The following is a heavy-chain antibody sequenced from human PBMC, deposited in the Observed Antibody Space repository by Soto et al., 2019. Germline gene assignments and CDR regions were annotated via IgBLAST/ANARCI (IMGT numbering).Heavy chain of an antibody. V-gene: IGHV3-74*01. J-gene: IGHJ4*02. CDR1: GFAFSSYW. CDR3: AIVGQGRYYFDY. CDR2: INSDGSTT. Sequence: EVHLVESGGGSVQPGGSLRLSCAGSGFAFSSYWIHWVRQVPGKGLVWVSRINSDGSTTSYADSVRGRFTISRDNAKDTLYLQMNSLRAEDTALYYCAIVGQGRYYFDYWGQGTLVTVSS.